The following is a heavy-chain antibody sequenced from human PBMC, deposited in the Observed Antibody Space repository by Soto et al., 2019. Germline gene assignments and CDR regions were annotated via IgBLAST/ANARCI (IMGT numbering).Heavy chain of an antibody. D-gene: IGHD2-15*01. CDR2: INAGNGNT. CDR1: GYTFTSYG. V-gene: IGHV1-3*01. CDR3: ARVSGYCSGGSCSDYYYYYGMDV. J-gene: IGHJ6*02. Sequence: ASVKVSCKASGYTFTSYGISWVRQAPGQRLEWMGWINAGNGNTKYSQKFQGRVTITRDTSASTAYMELSSLRSEDTAVYYCARVSGYCSGGSCSDYYYYYGMDVWGQGTTVTVSS.